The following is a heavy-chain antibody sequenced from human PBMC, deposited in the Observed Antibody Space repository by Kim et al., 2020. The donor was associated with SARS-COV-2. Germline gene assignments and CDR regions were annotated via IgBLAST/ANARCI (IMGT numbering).Heavy chain of an antibody. Sequence: GGSLRLSCAASGFTFSSYGMHWVRQAPGKGLEWVAVISYDGSNKNYVDSVKGRFTISRDNSKNTLYLQMNSPRAEDTAVYYCARDIASYRSGWIYYYYGIDVWGKGATVTASS. CDR1: GFTFSSYG. V-gene: IGHV3-30*04. CDR2: ISYDGSNK. D-gene: IGHD6-19*01. CDR3: ARDIASYRSGWIYYYYGIDV. J-gene: IGHJ6*04.